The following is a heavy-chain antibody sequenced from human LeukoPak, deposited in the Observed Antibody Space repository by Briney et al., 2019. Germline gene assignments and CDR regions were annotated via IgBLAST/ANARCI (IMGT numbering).Heavy chain of an antibody. Sequence: PSETLSLTCNVSGGSISGYHWSWIRQPPGKGLEWIGSIYYSGSTYYNPSLKSRVTISVDTSKNQFSLKLSSVTAADTAVYYCARVRVAAAFVAFDIWGQGTMVTVSS. J-gene: IGHJ3*02. CDR3: ARVRVAAAFVAFDI. CDR2: IYYSGST. V-gene: IGHV4-59*12. D-gene: IGHD6-13*01. CDR1: GGSISGYH.